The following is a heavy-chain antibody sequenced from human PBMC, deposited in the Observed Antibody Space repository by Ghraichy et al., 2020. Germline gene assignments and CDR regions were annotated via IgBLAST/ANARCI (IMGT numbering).Heavy chain of an antibody. J-gene: IGHJ4*02. CDR3: VRCAASYYYDSSGYYFDY. V-gene: IGHV4-59*08. Sequence: SETLSLTCTVSGGSISSHYWSWIRQPPGKGLEWIGYIYYSGSTNYNPSLKSRVTISVDTSKKQFSLKLSSVTAADTAVYYCVRCAASYYYDSSGYYFDYWGQGTLVTVSS. D-gene: IGHD3-22*01. CDR2: IYYSGST. CDR1: GGSISSHY.